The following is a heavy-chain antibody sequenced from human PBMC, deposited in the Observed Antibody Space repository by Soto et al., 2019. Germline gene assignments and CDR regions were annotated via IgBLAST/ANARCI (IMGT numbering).Heavy chain of an antibody. J-gene: IGHJ4*02. CDR1: GGSISSSNW. CDR2: IYHSGST. D-gene: IGHD5-18*01. CDR3: ARSEIQLWFRYFDY. V-gene: IGHV4-4*02. Sequence: QVQLQESGPGLVKPSGTLSLTCAVSGGSISSSNWWSWVRQPPGKGLGWIGEIYHSGSTNYNPSLMSRVTISGDKSKNQFSLKLSSVTAADTAEYYCARSEIQLWFRYFDYWGRGALVTVAS.